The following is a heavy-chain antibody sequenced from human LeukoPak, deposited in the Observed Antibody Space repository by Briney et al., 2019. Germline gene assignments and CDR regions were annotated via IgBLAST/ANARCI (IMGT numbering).Heavy chain of an antibody. CDR3: ATPLPQGLYYYYYGMDV. V-gene: IGHV1-24*01. CDR2: FDPEDGET. CDR1: GYTLTELS. Sequence: ASVKVSCKVSGYTLTELSMHWVRQAPGKGLEWMGGFDPEDGETIYAQKFQGRVTMTEDTSTDTAYMELSSLRSGDTAVYYCATPLPQGLYYYYYGMDVWGQGTTVTVSS. J-gene: IGHJ6*02.